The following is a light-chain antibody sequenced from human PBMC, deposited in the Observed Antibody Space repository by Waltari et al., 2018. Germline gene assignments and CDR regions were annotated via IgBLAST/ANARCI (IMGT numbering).Light chain of an antibody. J-gene: IGLJ3*02. CDR1: SSDVGFYNL. CDR2: EVI. V-gene: IGLV2-23*02. Sequence: QSALTQPASVSGSPGQSITISCPGTSSDVGFYNLVSWYQQHPGKAPELVVYEVISRPSGVSNRFSGSKSGNTASLTSSGLQAEDEADYYCCSYAGRNIWVFGGGTKLTVL. CDR3: CSYAGRNIWV.